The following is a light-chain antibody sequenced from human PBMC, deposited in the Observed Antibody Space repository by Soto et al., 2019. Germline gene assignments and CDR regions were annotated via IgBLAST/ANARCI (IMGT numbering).Light chain of an antibody. CDR3: SSYTTSSTLEGV. J-gene: IGLJ1*01. V-gene: IGLV2-14*01. CDR2: DVT. Sequence: QSALTQPASVSGSPGQSITISCTGTSSDVGCYNRVSWYQQHPGKAPKLMIYDVTIRPSGVSNRFSGSKSGNTASLTISGLQAEDEAEYDCSSYTTSSTLEGVFGTGTKLTVL. CDR1: SSDVGCYNR.